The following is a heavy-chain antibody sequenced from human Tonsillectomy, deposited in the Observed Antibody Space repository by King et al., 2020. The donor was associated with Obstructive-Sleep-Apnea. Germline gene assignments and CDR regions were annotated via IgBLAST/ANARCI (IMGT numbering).Heavy chain of an antibody. J-gene: IGHJ3*02. Sequence: VQLVQSGAEVKKPGESLKISCKGSGYSFTSYWIGWGRQLPGKGLEWMGIIYPGDSYTRYCPSFQGEVTISAYKSIRTAYLQWSSLKASDTAMYYCARVATNPQGHAFDIWGQGTMVTVSS. CDR3: ARVATNPQGHAFDI. V-gene: IGHV5-51*01. CDR2: IYPGDSYT. CDR1: GYSFTSYW. D-gene: IGHD5-24*01.